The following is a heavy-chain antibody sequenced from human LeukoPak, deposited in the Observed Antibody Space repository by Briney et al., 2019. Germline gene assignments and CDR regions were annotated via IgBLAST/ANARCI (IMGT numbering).Heavy chain of an antibody. CDR3: ARRSFDSWTLDV. Sequence: GGSLRLSCAASGFTLSNYAMHCVRQSPGKGLQYVSAISYNGGSTYYADSVKGRFTISRDNSNNTLYLQMGSLTTEDMGLYYCARRSFDSWTLDVWGQGTTVTVSS. CDR2: ISYNGGST. CDR1: GFTLSNYA. D-gene: IGHD3-3*01. J-gene: IGHJ6*02. V-gene: IGHV3-64*02.